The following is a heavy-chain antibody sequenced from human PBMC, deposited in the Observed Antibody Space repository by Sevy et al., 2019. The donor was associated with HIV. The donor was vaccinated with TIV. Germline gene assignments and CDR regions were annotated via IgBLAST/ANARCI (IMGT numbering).Heavy chain of an antibody. V-gene: IGHV4-31*03. D-gene: IGHD2-2*01. Sequence: SETLSLTCTVSGGSISSGGYYWSWIRQHPGKGLEWIGYIYYSGSTYYNPSLKCRVTISVDTSKNQFSLKLSSVTAADTAVYYCAAGSTSHSPYYYYYMVVWGKGTTVTASS. CDR1: GGSISSGGYY. J-gene: IGHJ6*03. CDR3: AAGSTSHSPYYYYYMVV. CDR2: IYYSGST.